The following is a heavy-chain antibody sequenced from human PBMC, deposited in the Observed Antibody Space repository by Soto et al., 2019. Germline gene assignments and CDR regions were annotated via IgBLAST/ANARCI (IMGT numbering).Heavy chain of an antibody. D-gene: IGHD2-8*01. CDR3: AKSVSYYYYYGMDV. V-gene: IGHV3-9*01. CDR2: ISWNSGSI. Sequence: EVQLVESGGGLVQPGRSLRLSCAASGFTFDDYAMHWVRQAPGKGLEWVSGISWNSGSIGYADSVKGRFTISRDNAKNSLYLQMNSLRAEDTALYYCAKSVSYYYYYGMDVWGQGTTVTVS. J-gene: IGHJ6*02. CDR1: GFTFDDYA.